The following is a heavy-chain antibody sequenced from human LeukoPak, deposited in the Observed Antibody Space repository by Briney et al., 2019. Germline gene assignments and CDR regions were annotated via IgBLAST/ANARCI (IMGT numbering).Heavy chain of an antibody. D-gene: IGHD1-26*01. CDR1: GGPMSSYY. V-gene: IGHV4-59*01. Sequence: WEPLTLTCTLSGGPMSSYYWTWIPQPPGKALECIGYISYSGSTNYTPSLKSRVTISLDTSNNQFYLKLSSVSAADTAVYYCARERIVGATCYFDQWGQGSLVTVSS. CDR2: ISYSGST. CDR3: ARERIVGATCYFDQ. J-gene: IGHJ4*02.